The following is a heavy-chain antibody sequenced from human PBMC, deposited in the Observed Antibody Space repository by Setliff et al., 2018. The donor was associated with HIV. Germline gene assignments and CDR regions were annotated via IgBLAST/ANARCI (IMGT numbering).Heavy chain of an antibody. CDR3: AKDRAPGNPPLQWLGD. CDR1: GFTFSSYG. V-gene: IGHV3-30*02. CDR2: IGYDGSNK. D-gene: IGHD6-19*01. J-gene: IGHJ6*02. Sequence: PGGSLRLSCAASGFTFSSYGMHWVRQAPGKGLEWVAVIGYDGSNKYYADSVKGRFTISRDNSKDTLYLQMNSLRGEDTAVYYCAKDRAPGNPPLQWLGDWGQGT.